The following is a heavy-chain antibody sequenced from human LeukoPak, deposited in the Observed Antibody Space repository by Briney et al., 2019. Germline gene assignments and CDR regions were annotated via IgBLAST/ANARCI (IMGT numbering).Heavy chain of an antibody. D-gene: IGHD2-2*02. Sequence: GGSLRLSCAASGFTFSSYSMNWVRQAPGKGLERVSAISGSGGSTYYADSVKGRFTISRDNSKNTLYLQMNSLRAEDTAVYYCANNREYCSSTRCYTFYYYYYMDVWGKGTTVTVSS. CDR2: ISGSGGST. CDR1: GFTFSSYS. CDR3: ANNREYCSSTRCYTFYYYYYMDV. V-gene: IGHV3-23*01. J-gene: IGHJ6*03.